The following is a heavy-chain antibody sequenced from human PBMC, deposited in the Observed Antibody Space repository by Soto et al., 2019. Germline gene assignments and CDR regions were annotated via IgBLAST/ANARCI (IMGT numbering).Heavy chain of an antibody. CDR2: IWHDGGNK. D-gene: IGHD2-21*01. CDR3: ARESIGCGGDCLDY. J-gene: IGHJ4*02. V-gene: IGHV3-33*08. CDR1: GLIVTNNY. Sequence: PGGSLRLSCSVSGLIVTNNYITWVRQAPGKGLEWVAFIWHDGGNKFYAESVKGRFAVSRDNTMNSLYLQMNSLRAEDTAAYYCARESIGCGGDCLDYWGQGTLVTVSS.